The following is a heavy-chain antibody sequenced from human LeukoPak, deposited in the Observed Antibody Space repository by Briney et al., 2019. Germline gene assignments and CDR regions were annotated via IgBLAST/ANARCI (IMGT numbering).Heavy chain of an antibody. CDR3: ARDVKDGGSYPAYYFFF. CDR2: IYYSGST. J-gene: IGHJ4*02. D-gene: IGHD1-26*01. CDR1: GGSISSYY. Sequence: PSETLSLTCTVSGGSISSYYWSWIRQPPGKGLEWIGYIYYSGSTNYNPSLKSRVTISVDTSKNQFSLKLSSVTAADTAVYYCARDVKDGGSYPAYYFFFWGQGSLVTVSS. V-gene: IGHV4-59*01.